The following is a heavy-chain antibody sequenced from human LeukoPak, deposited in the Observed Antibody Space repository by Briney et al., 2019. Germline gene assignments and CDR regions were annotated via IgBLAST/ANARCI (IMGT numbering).Heavy chain of an antibody. Sequence: ASVKVSCKASGYDFTSVGITWVRRAPGEGLEWMGWISPYNGNTRYAQKFQGRVAMTTDTSTTTAYMELKGLRFNDTAVYYCARAGPGSGWYFDYWGQGTLVTVSS. D-gene: IGHD6-19*01. CDR3: ARAGPGSGWYFDY. CDR1: GYDFTSVG. J-gene: IGHJ4*02. V-gene: IGHV1-18*01. CDR2: ISPYNGNT.